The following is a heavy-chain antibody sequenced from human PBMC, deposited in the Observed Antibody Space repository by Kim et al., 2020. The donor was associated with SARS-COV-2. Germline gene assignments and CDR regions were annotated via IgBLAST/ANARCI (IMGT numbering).Heavy chain of an antibody. CDR1: GFTFSSYS. J-gene: IGHJ4*02. V-gene: IGHV3-21*01. CDR2: ISSTSSFI. CDR3: ARESPRCGGDCPQRLFDY. D-gene: IGHD2-21*02. Sequence: GGSLRLSCAASGFTFSSYSMNWVRQAPGKGLEWVSSISSTSSFIYYADSVKGRFTISRDNAKNSLYLQMNSLRAEDTAVYYCARESPRCGGDCPQRLFDYWGQGTLVTVSS.